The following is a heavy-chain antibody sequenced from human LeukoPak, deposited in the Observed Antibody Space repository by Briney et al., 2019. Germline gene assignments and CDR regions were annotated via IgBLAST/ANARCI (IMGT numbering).Heavy chain of an antibody. D-gene: IGHD2-15*01. CDR1: GFTFSTYA. J-gene: IGHJ4*02. V-gene: IGHV3-30*14. CDR3: AKEPCGTCFWPTPDY. CDR2: IIYDGRTK. Sequence: GRSLRLSCAVSGFTFSTYAIHWVRQGPGKGLGWVAIIIYDGRTKYYADSVKGRFTHSKDNSNNTLYHQMNSPAPEDTAGYYCAKEPCGTCFWPTPDYWVEGALVTVSS.